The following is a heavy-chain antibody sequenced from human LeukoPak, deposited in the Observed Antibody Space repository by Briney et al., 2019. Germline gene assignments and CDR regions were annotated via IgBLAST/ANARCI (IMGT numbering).Heavy chain of an antibody. CDR3: AKDIAAPRRRDDAFDI. CDR1: GFTFSSYG. J-gene: IGHJ3*02. V-gene: IGHV3-30*02. D-gene: IGHD6-6*01. Sequence: GGSLRLSCAASGFTFSSYGMHWVRQAPGKGLEWVAFIRYDGSNKYYADSVKGRFTISRDNSKNTLYLQMNSLRAEDTAVYYCAKDIAAPRRRDDAFDIWGQGTMVTVSS. CDR2: IRYDGSNK.